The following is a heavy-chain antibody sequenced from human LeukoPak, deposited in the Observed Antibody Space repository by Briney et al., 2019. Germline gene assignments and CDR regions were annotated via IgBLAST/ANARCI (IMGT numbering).Heavy chain of an antibody. CDR2: ISGSGGST. CDR1: GFTFSSYW. J-gene: IGHJ4*02. CDR3: AKDKAMIVVGHYFDY. V-gene: IGHV3-23*01. D-gene: IGHD3-22*01. Sequence: SGGSLRLSCAASGFTFSSYWMSWVRQAPGKGLEWVSAISGSGGSTYYADSVKGRFTISRDNSKNTLYLQMNSLRAEDTAVYYCAKDKAMIVVGHYFDYWGQGTLVTVSS.